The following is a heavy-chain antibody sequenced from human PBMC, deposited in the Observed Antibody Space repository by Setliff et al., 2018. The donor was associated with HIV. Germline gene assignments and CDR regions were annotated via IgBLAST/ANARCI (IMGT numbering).Heavy chain of an antibody. CDR3: ATALYGDYGGDLNWLDP. CDR2: VNTHTGSP. J-gene: IGHJ5*02. D-gene: IGHD4-17*01. V-gene: IGHV7-4-1*02. Sequence: RASVKVSCKTSGYSFINYAMNWVRQAPGQGLEWMGWVNTHTGSPTYAQAFTGRFVFSVDTSVTTAYLEISSLKAEDTAVYHCATALYGDYGGDLNWLDPWGQGTLVTVSS. CDR1: GYSFINYA.